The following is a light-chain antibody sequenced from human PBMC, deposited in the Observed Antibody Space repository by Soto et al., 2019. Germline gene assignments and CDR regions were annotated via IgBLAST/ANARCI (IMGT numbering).Light chain of an antibody. CDR2: DSS. J-gene: IGKJ1*01. Sequence: DIPMTQSPSTLSASVGDRVTITCRASPTISNQLAWYQQKQGKAPKVLIYDSSSLESGVPSRFRGSGSGTEFTLTISSMQRDDFATYYCQQYNSYKTFGQGTKVEIK. V-gene: IGKV1-5*01. CDR1: PTISNQ. CDR3: QQYNSYKT.